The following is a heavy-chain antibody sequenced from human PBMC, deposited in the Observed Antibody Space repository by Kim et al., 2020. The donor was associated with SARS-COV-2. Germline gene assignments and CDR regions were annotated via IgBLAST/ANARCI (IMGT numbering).Heavy chain of an antibody. Sequence: SVKVSCTASGGTFITYAISWVRQAPGQGLEWMGGIIVMFGTTNYAQRFQGRVTITADESTTTAYMELSSLRSEDTAIYYCARDLMTYGMDVWGQGTTVT. J-gene: IGHJ6*02. CDR2: IIVMFGTT. CDR1: GGTFITYA. CDR3: ARDLMTYGMDV. V-gene: IGHV1-69*13.